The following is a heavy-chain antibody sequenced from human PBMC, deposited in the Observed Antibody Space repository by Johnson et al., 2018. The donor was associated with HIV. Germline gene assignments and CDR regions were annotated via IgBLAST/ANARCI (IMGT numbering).Heavy chain of an antibody. J-gene: IGHJ3*01. D-gene: IGHD5-18*01. CDR3: ARDGRDLVTRGSFDV. V-gene: IGHV3-30*03. CDR1: GFAFSSYG. Sequence: QVQLVESGGGVVQPGRSLRLSCAASGFAFSSYGMHWVRQAPGKGLAWVAIISYDGSNKYSADSVNGRFTISRDNSKNTLYLQMNSLRPEDPAVYYCARDGRDLVTRGSFDVWGQGTVVTVSS. CDR2: ISYDGSNK.